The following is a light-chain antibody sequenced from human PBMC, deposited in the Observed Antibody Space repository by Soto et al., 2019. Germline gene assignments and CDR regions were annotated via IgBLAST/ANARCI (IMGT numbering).Light chain of an antibody. V-gene: IGKV3-11*01. CDR2: DAS. CDR3: QQNNRWPHIT. CDR1: QSVSSY. Sequence: ESVLTQSPATLSLCPGERATLSCIASQSVSSYLAWYQQKPGQAPRLLIYDASNRATGIPDRFSGSGSGTQFTLTISRLQSEDSAVYFCQQNNRWPHITFGQGTRLEIK. J-gene: IGKJ5*01.